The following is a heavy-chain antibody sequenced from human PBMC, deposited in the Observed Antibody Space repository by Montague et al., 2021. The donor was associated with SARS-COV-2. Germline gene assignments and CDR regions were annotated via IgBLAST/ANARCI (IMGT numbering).Heavy chain of an antibody. CDR3: VRYSGWFYFDF. V-gene: IGHV6-1*01. D-gene: IGHD6-19*01. CDR2: TYYRSKWYS. Sequence: CVISGDSVSSNSATWNWVRQSPSRGLEWLGRTYYRSKWYSDYAPSVRGRLTVNPDASKNEFSLELNYVTPEDTAVYYCVRYSGWFYFDFWGQGTLVTVSS. J-gene: IGHJ4*02. CDR1: GDSVSSNSAT.